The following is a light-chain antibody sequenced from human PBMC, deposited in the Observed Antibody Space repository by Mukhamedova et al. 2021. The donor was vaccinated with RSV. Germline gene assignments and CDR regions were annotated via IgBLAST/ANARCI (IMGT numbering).Light chain of an antibody. J-gene: IGKJ2*01. V-gene: IGKV1-5*03. CDR2: RAS. Sequence: RVTITCRASQAINIWLAWYQQKPGKAPNLLIYRASTLQSGVPSRFSGSGSGTEFTLTISCLQPDDFATYYCQQHNSYSYTFGQGT. CDR3: QQHNSYSYT. CDR1: QAINIW.